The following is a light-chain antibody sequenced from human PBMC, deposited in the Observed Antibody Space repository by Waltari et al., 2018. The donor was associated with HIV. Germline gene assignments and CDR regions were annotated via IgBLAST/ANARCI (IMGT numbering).Light chain of an antibody. CDR3: QQCYSTPYT. J-gene: IGKJ2*01. V-gene: IGKV4-1*01. CDR2: WAS. Sequence: DIVMTQSPDSLAVSLCERATINCKSSQSGLSSANNKNYLTWYHQKPGQPPKLLLFWASTRQSGVPDRFSGSGSGADFTLSISSLQAEDVAVYYCQQCYSTPYTFGQGTKLEIK. CDR1: QSGLSSANNKNY.